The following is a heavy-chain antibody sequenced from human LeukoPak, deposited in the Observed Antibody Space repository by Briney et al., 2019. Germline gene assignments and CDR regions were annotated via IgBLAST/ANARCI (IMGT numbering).Heavy chain of an antibody. CDR2: IWYDGSNK. CDR3: AKDSGYSGWPFDY. D-gene: IGHD6-19*01. J-gene: IGHJ4*02. V-gene: IGHV3-33*06. Sequence: GGSLRLSCAASGFTFSSYGMHWVRQAPGKGLEWVAVIWYDGSNKYYADSVKGRFTISRDNSKNTLYLQMNSLRAEDTAVYYCAKDSGYSGWPFDYWGQGTLVTVSS. CDR1: GFTFSSYG.